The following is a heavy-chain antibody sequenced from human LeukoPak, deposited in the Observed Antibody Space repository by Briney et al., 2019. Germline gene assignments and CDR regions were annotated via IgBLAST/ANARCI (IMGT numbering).Heavy chain of an antibody. CDR1: GYTFTSYG. D-gene: IGHD2-21*02. CDR2: MNPNSGNT. Sequence: ASVKVSCKASGYTFTSYGISWVRQAPGQGLEWMGWMNPNSGNTGYAQKFQGRVTMTRNTSISTAYMELSSLRSEDTAVYYCARGLGLTVTASDYWGQGTLVTVSS. J-gene: IGHJ4*02. CDR3: ARGLGLTVTASDY. V-gene: IGHV1-8*02.